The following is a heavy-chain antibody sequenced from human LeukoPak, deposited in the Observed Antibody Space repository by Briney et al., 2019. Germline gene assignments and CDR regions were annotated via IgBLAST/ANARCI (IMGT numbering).Heavy chain of an antibody. CDR3: ACSGSYYSNWFDP. J-gene: IGHJ5*02. CDR1: GGSISSYY. Sequence: SETLSLSCTVSGGSISSYYWSWIRQPAGKGLEWIGRIYTSGSTNYNPSLKSRVTMSVDTSKNQFSLKLSSVTAADTAVYYCACSGSYYSNWFDPWGQGTLVTVSS. CDR2: IYTSGST. D-gene: IGHD3-10*02. V-gene: IGHV4-4*07.